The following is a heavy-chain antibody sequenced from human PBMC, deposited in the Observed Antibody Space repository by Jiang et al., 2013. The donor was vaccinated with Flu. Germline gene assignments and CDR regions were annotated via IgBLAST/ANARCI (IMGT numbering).Heavy chain of an antibody. CDR1: GGSISSTSYY. J-gene: IGHJ4*02. D-gene: IGHD3-22*01. Sequence: GPGLVKPSETLSLTCTVSGGSISSTSYYWGWIRQSPGKGLEWIAFAYASGGTKSDPKYNPSLKGRVTMSIDTSRDQLSLKLTSVTAADTALYFCARGYSYDLDGNYGGFDYWGQGTRVTVSS. CDR3: ARGYSYDLDGNYGGFDY. CDR2: AYASGGTKSDP. V-gene: IGHV4-61*05.